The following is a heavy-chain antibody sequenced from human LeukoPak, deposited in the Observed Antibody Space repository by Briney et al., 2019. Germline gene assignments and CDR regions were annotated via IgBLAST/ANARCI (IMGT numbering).Heavy chain of an antibody. D-gene: IGHD3-3*01. CDR1: GGSFSGYY. J-gene: IGHJ4*02. CDR3: ARGRQGGDFWSGYLNAFDY. CDR2: INHSGST. V-gene: IGHV4-34*01. Sequence: SETLSLTCAVSGGSFSGYYWSWIRQPPGKGLEWIGEINHSGSTNYNPSLKSRVTISADTSKNQFSLKLSSVTAGDTAVYYCARGRQGGDFWSGYLNAFDYWGQGTLVTVSS.